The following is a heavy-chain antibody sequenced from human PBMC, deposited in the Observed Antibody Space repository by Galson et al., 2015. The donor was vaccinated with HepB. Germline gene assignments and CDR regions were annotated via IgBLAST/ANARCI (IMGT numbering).Heavy chain of an antibody. V-gene: IGHV1-18*01. J-gene: IGHJ4*02. CDR3: AGGGMATIGGPTFDY. D-gene: IGHD5-24*01. CDR1: GYTFSRYS. CDR2: ISGYNGET. Sequence: SVKVSCKASGYTFSRYSINWVRQAPGQGLEWMGWISGYNGETYYAQKFQGRVTMTTDRSTRTAYMELRSLRSDDTAVYYCAGGGMATIGGPTFDYWGQGTLVTVSS.